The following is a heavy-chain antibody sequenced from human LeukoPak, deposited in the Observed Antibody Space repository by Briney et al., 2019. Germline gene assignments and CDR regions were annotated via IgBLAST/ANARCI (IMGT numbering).Heavy chain of an antibody. J-gene: IGHJ4*02. Sequence: ASVKVSCKASGGTFSSYAISWVRQAPGQGLEWMGWISAYNGNTNYAQKLQGGVTMTTDTSTSTAYMELRSLRSDDTAVYYCARSQFKGGFDYWGQGTLVTVSS. CDR3: ARSQFKGGFDY. CDR2: ISAYNGNT. CDR1: GGTFSSYA. D-gene: IGHD3-16*01. V-gene: IGHV1-18*01.